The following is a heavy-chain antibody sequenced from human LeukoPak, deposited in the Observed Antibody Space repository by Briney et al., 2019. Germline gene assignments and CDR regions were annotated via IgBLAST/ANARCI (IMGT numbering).Heavy chain of an antibody. V-gene: IGHV4-59*01. Sequence: SETLSLTCTVSGGSISSYYWSWLRQPPGKGLEWMGYIYYSGSTNYNPSLKSRVTISVDTSKNQFSLKLSSVTAADTAVYYCARAGYYYDSSGYHYYFDYWGQGTLVTVSS. J-gene: IGHJ4*02. CDR3: ARAGYYYDSSGYHYYFDY. CDR2: IYYSGST. D-gene: IGHD3-22*01. CDR1: GGSISSYY.